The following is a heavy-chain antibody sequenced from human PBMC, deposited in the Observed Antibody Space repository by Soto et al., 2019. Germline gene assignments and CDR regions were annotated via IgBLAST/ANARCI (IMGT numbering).Heavy chain of an antibody. Sequence: GGSLRLSCAASGFNFSSYAMSWVRQAPGKGLEWVSGISGSGGIIFYADSEKGRFTVSRDNSKNTLYLQMNSLRAEDTAVYYCVLWPPYYFDYWGQGTLVTVSS. J-gene: IGHJ4*02. CDR1: GFNFSSYA. CDR3: VLWPPYYFDY. V-gene: IGHV3-23*01. D-gene: IGHD3-10*01. CDR2: ISGSGGII.